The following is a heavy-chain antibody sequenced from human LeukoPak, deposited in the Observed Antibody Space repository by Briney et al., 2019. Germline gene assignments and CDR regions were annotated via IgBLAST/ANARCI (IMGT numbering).Heavy chain of an antibody. V-gene: IGHV4-61*02. CDR3: ARRGRGEPTGSYFDY. CDR1: GGSISSGSYY. CDR2: IYTSGST. J-gene: IGHJ4*02. D-gene: IGHD1-14*01. Sequence: SETLSLTCTVSGGSISSGSYYWSWIRQPAGKGLEWIGRIYTSGSTNYNPSLKSRVTISVDTSKNQFSLKLSSVTAADTAVYYCARRGRGEPTGSYFDYWGQGTLVTVSS.